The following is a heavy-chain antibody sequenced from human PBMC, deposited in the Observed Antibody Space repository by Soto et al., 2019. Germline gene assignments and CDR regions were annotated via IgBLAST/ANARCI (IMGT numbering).Heavy chain of an antibody. CDR1: GYTFTSYA. V-gene: IGHV1-3*01. J-gene: IGHJ4*02. D-gene: IGHD5-18*01. CDR3: ARDPGYSYGYN. CDR2: INAGNGNT. Sequence: QVQLVQSGAEVKKPGASVKVSCKASGYTFTSYAMHWVRQAPGQRLEWMGWINAGNGNTKYSQKCQGRVTITRDTSASTAYMELSSLRSEDTAVYYCARDPGYSYGYNWGQGTLVTVSS.